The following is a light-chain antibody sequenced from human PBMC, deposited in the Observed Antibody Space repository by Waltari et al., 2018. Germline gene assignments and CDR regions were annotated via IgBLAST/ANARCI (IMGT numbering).Light chain of an antibody. CDR2: GNS. V-gene: IGLV1-40*01. J-gene: IGLJ3*02. CDR1: SSNIGAGYD. Sequence: QSVLTQPPSVSGAPGQRVTISCTGSSSNIGAGYDVHWYPQLPGTAPTLLFYGNSNRPSGVPDRFSGSKSGTSASLAITGLQAEDEADYYCQSYDSSLSGWVFGGGTKLTVL. CDR3: QSYDSSLSGWV.